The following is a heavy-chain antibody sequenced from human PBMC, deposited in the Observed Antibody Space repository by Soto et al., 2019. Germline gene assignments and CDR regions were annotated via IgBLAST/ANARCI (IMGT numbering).Heavy chain of an antibody. CDR1: GFTFSSYS. CDR2: ISSSSSYI. J-gene: IGHJ4*02. Sequence: GGSLRLSCAASGFTFSSYSMNWVRQAPGKGLEWVSSISSSSSYIYYADSVKGRFTISRDNAKNSLYLQMNSLRAEDTAVYYCARDFGYCSGGSCNDYWGQGTLVTVSS. D-gene: IGHD2-15*01. V-gene: IGHV3-21*01. CDR3: ARDFGYCSGGSCNDY.